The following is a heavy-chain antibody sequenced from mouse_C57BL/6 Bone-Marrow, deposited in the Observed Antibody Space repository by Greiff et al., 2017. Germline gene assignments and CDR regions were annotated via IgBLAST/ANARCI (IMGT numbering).Heavy chain of an antibody. D-gene: IGHD2-2*01. CDR2: ISDGGSYT. CDR1: GFTFSSYA. Sequence: EVKVVESGGGLVKPGGSLKLSCAASGFTFSSYAMSWVRQTPEKRLEWVATISDGGSYTYYPDNVKGRFTISRDNAKNNLYLQMSHLKSEDTAMYYCARGRNGYDVWGQGTTLTVSS. CDR3: ARGRNGYDV. J-gene: IGHJ2*01. V-gene: IGHV5-4*03.